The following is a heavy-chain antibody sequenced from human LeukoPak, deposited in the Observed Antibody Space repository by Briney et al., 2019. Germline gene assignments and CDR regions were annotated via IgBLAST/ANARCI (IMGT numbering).Heavy chain of an antibody. CDR3: AKDWATPRYYDFWSGYYPSFFDY. D-gene: IGHD3-3*01. Sequence: GGSLRLSCAASGFTFSSYSMNWVRQAPGKGLEWVSSISSSSSYIYYADSVKGRFTISRDNSKNTLYLQMNSLRAEDTAVYYCAKDWATPRYYDFWSGYYPSFFDYWGQGTLVTVSS. V-gene: IGHV3-21*04. CDR1: GFTFSSYS. CDR2: ISSSSSYI. J-gene: IGHJ4*02.